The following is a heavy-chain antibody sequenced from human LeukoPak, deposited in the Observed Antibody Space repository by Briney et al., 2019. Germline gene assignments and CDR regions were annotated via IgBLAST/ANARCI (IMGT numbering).Heavy chain of an antibody. CDR3: ARAPQWLAYKHYFDY. D-gene: IGHD6-19*01. CDR2: INHSGST. V-gene: IGHV4-34*01. CDR1: GGSFSGYY. J-gene: IGHJ4*02. Sequence: SGTLSLTCAVYGGSFSGYYWSWIRQPPGKGLEWIGEINHSGSTNYNPSLKSRVTISVDTSKNQFSLKLSSVTAADTAVYYCARAPQWLAYKHYFDYWGQGTLVTVSS.